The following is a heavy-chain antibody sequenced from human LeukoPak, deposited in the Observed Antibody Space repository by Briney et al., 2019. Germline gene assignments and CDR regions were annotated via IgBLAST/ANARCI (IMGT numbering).Heavy chain of an antibody. CDR1: GGTFSSYA. J-gene: IGHJ4*02. CDR2: IIPILGIA. CDR3: AKRHLIADRGLDY. Sequence: ASVKVSCKASGGTFSSYAISWVRQAPGQGLEWMGRIIPILGIANYAQKFQGRVTITADKSTSTAYMELSSLRAEDTALYYCAKRHLIADRGLDYWGQGTLVTVSS. D-gene: IGHD3-16*02. V-gene: IGHV1-69*04.